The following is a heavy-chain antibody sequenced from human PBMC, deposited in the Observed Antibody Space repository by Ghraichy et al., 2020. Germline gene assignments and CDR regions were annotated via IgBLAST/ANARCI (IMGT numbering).Heavy chain of an antibody. CDR1: GFRFRDYY. D-gene: IGHD1-7*01. J-gene: IGHJ5*02. Sequence: GGSLNISCAASGFRFRDYYMSWIRQAPGKGLEWVSLISRNGRDTNYADSVRGRFTISRDNAKNSLYLQLNTLRAEDTAVYYCVREGQELGKSGFDLWGQGTLVTVSS. CDR3: VREGQELGKSGFDL. V-gene: IGHV3-11*06. CDR2: ISRNGRDT.